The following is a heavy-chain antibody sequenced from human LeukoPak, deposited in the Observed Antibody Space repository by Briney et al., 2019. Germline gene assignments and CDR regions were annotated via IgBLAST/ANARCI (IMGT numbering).Heavy chain of an antibody. CDR3: ARERIAVAGTADMDV. V-gene: IGHV3-21*01. CDR1: GFTFSSYS. D-gene: IGHD6-19*01. J-gene: IGHJ6*03. Sequence: PGGSLRLSCAASGFTFSSYSMNWVRQAPGKGLEWGSSISSSSSYIYYADSVKGRFTISRDNAKNSLYLQMNSLRAEDTAVYYCARERIAVAGTADMDVWGKGTTVTVSS. CDR2: ISSSSSYI.